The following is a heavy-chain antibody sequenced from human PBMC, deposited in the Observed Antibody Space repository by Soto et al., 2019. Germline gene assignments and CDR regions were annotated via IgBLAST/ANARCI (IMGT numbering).Heavy chain of an antibody. J-gene: IGHJ6*03. CDR1: GYTFTSYA. CDR2: INAGNGNT. Sequence: QVQLVQSGAEVKKPGASVKVSCKASGYTFTSYAMHWVRQAPGQRLECMGWINAGNGNTKYSQKFQGRVTITRDTSASTAYMELSSLRSEDTAVYYCARDRGCSGGSCYYPNYYYYMDVWGKGTTVTVSS. CDR3: ARDRGCSGGSCYYPNYYYYMDV. V-gene: IGHV1-3*01. D-gene: IGHD2-15*01.